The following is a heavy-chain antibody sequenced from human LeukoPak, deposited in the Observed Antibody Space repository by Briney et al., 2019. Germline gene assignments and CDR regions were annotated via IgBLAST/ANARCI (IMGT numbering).Heavy chain of an antibody. Sequence: PGGSLRLSCAASGFTFSSYGMSWVRQVPGKGLEWVSTISGSGGSTYNADSVKGRFTISRDNSKNTLYLQMNSLRAEDTAVYYCAKAGDAWGFNSPLGGQFDYWGQGTLVTVSS. J-gene: IGHJ4*02. CDR3: AKAGDAWGFNSPLGGQFDY. V-gene: IGHV3-23*01. D-gene: IGHD3-10*01. CDR1: GFTFSSYG. CDR2: ISGSGGST.